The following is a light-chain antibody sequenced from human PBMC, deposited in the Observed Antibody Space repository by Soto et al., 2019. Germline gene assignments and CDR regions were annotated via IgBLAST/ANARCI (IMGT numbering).Light chain of an antibody. Sequence: EIVLTQSPATLSVSPGERATLSCMASQSVSSNLAWYQQKPGQAPRLLIYGASTRATGIPARFSGSGSGTEFTLTIGSLQSEDFATYYCQHYLNYPITFGQGTRLEI. V-gene: IGKV3-15*01. CDR2: GAS. J-gene: IGKJ5*01. CDR1: QSVSSN. CDR3: QHYLNYPIT.